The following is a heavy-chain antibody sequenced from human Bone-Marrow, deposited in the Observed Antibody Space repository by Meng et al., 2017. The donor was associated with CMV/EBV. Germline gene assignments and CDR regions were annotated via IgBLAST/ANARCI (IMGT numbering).Heavy chain of an antibody. D-gene: IGHD2-15*01. J-gene: IGHJ4*02. CDR3: ARDRGGVYYVDY. V-gene: IGHV4-4*07. CDR2: IFTDGST. CDR1: GFSIVNSY. Sequence: TCTVSGFSIVNSYWSWIRQPAGKGLEWIGRIFTDGSTNYNPSLSSRLTMSVDTSVNQFSLRLTSVTAADTALYYCARDRGGVYYVDYWGQGILVTVSS.